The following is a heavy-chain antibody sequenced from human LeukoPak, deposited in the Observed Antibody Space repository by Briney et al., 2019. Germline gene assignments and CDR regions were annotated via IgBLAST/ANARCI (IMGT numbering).Heavy chain of an antibody. V-gene: IGHV4-59*08. CDR1: GGSISSVY. CDR2: IYYSGST. Sequence: PSESLCLTRAVSGGSISSVYWSWIRQPPGKGLERGGDIYYSGSTNYNPSLKSRVTISVDTSKNQFSLKLSSVTAADTAVYYCARPSTPYYYGSGSSLSGMDVWGQGATVTVSS. D-gene: IGHD3-10*01. CDR3: ARPSTPYYYGSGSSLSGMDV. J-gene: IGHJ6*01.